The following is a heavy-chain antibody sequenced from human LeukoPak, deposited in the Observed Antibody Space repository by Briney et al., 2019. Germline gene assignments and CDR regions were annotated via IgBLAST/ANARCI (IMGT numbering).Heavy chain of an antibody. V-gene: IGHV3-30*18. CDR3: AKSLTVTTRIHSIDP. J-gene: IGHJ4*02. CDR2: ISYDGSNK. D-gene: IGHD4-17*01. CDR1: GFTFSSYG. Sequence: GGSLRHSCAASGFTFSSYGMHWVRQAPGKGLEWVAVISYDGSNKYYADSVKGRFTISRDNSKNTLYVQMNSLRAEDTAVYYCAKSLTVTTRIHSIDPRGQGTLVTVSS.